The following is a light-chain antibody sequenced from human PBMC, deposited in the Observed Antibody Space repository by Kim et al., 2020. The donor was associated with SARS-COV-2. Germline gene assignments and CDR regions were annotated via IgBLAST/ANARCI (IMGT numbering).Light chain of an antibody. Sequence: ALGQTVKITCQGDSLRSYYASWYQPKPGQAPILVIYGRNNRPSGFPDRFSGSSSVNTASLTITGAQAEDEADYYCNSRDSTGKRWVFGTGTKVTVL. J-gene: IGLJ1*01. CDR2: GRN. V-gene: IGLV3-19*01. CDR3: NSRDSTGKRWV. CDR1: SLRSYY.